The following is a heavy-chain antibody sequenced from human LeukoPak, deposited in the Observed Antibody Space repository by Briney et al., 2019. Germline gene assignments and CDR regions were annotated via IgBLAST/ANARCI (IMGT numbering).Heavy chain of an antibody. V-gene: IGHV3-23*01. J-gene: IGHJ4*02. Sequence: PGGSLRLSCAASGFTFSSYAMSWVRQAPGKGLEWVSAISGSGGSTYYADSVKGRFTISRDNAKNSLYLQMNSLRAEDPAVYYCARGRLPTHYWGQGALVTVSS. CDR3: ARGRLPTHY. CDR2: ISGSGGST. D-gene: IGHD2-15*01. CDR1: GFTFSSYA.